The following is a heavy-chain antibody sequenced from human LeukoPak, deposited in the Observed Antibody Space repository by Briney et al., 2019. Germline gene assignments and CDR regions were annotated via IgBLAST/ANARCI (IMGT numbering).Heavy chain of an antibody. V-gene: IGHV3-15*01. CDR2: IKSKTDGGTT. CDR1: GFTFSNAR. CDR3: TTGGSGSYRSNPYHDY. D-gene: IGHD3-10*01. Sequence: GGSLRLSCAASGFTFSNARMSWVRQAPGKGLEWVSRIKSKTDGGTTDYAAPVKGRFTISRDDSKNTLYLQMNSLKTEDTAVYYCTTGGSGSYRSNPYHDYWGQGTLVTVSS. J-gene: IGHJ4*02.